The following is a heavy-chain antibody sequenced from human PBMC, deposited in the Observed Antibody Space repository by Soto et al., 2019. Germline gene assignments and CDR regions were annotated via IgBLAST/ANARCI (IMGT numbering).Heavy chain of an antibody. CDR1: GGSISSSSYY. V-gene: IGHV4-39*01. Sequence: PSETLSLTCTVSGGSISSSSYYWGWIRQPPGKGLEWIGSIYYSGSTYYNPSLKSRVTISVDTSKNQFSLKLSSVTAADTAVYYCARRHSSSTGGYFDYWGQGTLVTVSS. CDR2: IYYSGST. CDR3: ARRHSSSTGGYFDY. D-gene: IGHD6-6*01. J-gene: IGHJ4*02.